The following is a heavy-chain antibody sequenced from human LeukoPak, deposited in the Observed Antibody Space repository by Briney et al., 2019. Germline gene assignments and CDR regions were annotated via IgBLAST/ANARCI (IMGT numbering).Heavy chain of an antibody. V-gene: IGHV4-39*07. D-gene: IGHD1-26*01. CDR3: ARVRGSYYGDY. Sequence: PSETLSLTCTVSGGSISSSSYYWGWIRQPPGKGLEWIGSIYYSGSTHYNPSLKSRVTISVDTSKNQFSLKLSSVTAADTAVYYCARVRGSYYGDYWGQGTLVTVSS. CDR2: IYYSGST. J-gene: IGHJ4*02. CDR1: GGSISSSSYY.